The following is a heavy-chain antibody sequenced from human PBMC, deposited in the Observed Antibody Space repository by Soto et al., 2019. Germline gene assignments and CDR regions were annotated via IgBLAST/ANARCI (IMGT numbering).Heavy chain of an antibody. J-gene: IGHJ3*02. D-gene: IGHD3-3*01. CDR2: ISGSGGST. Sequence: GGSLRLSCAASGFTFSSYAMSWVRQAPGKGLEWVSAISGSGGSTYYADSVKGRFTISRDNSKNTLYLQMNSLRAEDTAVYYCAKVGYYDFWSGHDAFDIWGQGTMVTVSS. CDR3: AKVGYYDFWSGHDAFDI. CDR1: GFTFSSYA. V-gene: IGHV3-23*01.